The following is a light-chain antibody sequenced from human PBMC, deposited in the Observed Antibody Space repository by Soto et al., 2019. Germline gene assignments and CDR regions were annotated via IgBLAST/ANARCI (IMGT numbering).Light chain of an antibody. J-gene: IGKJ1*01. Sequence: EIVLTQSPGTPSLSPGETATLSCRASQRVSSSYLAWYQQKPGQAPRLLIYGASSRATGIPDRFSGSGSGTDFTRTISRLEPEDCAVYYCQQYGSSPRTFGQGTKVEIK. V-gene: IGKV3-20*01. CDR3: QQYGSSPRT. CDR2: GAS. CDR1: QRVSSSY.